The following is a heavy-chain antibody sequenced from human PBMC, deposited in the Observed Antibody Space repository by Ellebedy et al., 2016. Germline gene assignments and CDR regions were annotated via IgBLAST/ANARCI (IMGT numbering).Heavy chain of an antibody. CDR3: ATPPLYYDSSGRSIDY. J-gene: IGHJ4*02. Sequence: ASVKVSXXVSGYTLTELSMHWVRQAPGNGLEWMGGFDPEDGETIYAQKFQGRVTMTEDTSTDTAYMELSSLRSEDTAVYYCATPPLYYDSSGRSIDYWGQGTLVTVSS. D-gene: IGHD3-22*01. V-gene: IGHV1-24*01. CDR1: GYTLTELS. CDR2: FDPEDGET.